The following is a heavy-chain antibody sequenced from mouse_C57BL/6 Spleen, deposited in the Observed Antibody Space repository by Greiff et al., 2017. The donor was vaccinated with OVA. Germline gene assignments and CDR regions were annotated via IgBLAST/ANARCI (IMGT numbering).Heavy chain of an antibody. Sequence: VQLKESGPELVKPGASVKISCKASGYSFTGYYMNWVKQSPEKSLEWIGEINPSTGGTTYNQKFKAKATLTVDKSSSTAYMQLKSLTSEDSAVYYCARCYYGSRDAMDYWGQGTSVTVSS. CDR3: ARCYYGSRDAMDY. D-gene: IGHD1-1*01. J-gene: IGHJ4*01. CDR2: INPSTGGT. CDR1: GYSFTGYY. V-gene: IGHV1-42*01.